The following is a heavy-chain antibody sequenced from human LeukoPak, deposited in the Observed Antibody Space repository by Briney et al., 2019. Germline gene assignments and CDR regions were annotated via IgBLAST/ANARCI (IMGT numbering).Heavy chain of an antibody. Sequence: GGSLRLSCAASGFTFSSYWMHWVRQAPGKGLEWVANIKQDGSEKYYVDSVKGRFTISRDNAKNSLYLQMNSLRAEDTAVYYCARGLYYYDSSGYFGYWGQGTLVTVSS. CDR2: IKQDGSEK. CDR3: ARGLYYYDSSGYFGY. D-gene: IGHD3-22*01. J-gene: IGHJ4*02. CDR1: GFTFSSYW. V-gene: IGHV3-7*01.